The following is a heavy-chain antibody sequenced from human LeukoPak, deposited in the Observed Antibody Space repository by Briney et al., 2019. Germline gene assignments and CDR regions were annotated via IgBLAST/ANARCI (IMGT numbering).Heavy chain of an antibody. J-gene: IGHJ3*02. CDR2: INAGNGNT. V-gene: IGHV1-3*01. CDR3: ARKRYYYGSGDAFDI. Sequence: ASVKVSCKASGYTFTSYAMHWVRQAPGQRLEWMGWINAGNGNTKCSQKFQGRVTITRDTSASTAYMELSSLRSEDTAVYYCARKRYYYGSGDAFDIWGQGTMVTVSS. D-gene: IGHD3-10*01. CDR1: GYTFTSYA.